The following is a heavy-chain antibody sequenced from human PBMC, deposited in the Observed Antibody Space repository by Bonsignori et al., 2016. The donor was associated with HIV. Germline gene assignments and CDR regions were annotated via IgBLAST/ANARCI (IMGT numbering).Heavy chain of an antibody. Sequence: LRLSCTVSGGSISSGGYYWSWIRQPAGKGLEWIGRVYPSGSTNYNPSLKSRVTISVDTSKNQFSLKLSSVTAADSAVYYCARRFIGFDYWGQGTLVTVSS. V-gene: IGHV4-61*02. CDR1: GGSISSGGYY. CDR3: ARRFIGFDY. J-gene: IGHJ4*02. D-gene: IGHD1-26*01. CDR2: VYPSGST.